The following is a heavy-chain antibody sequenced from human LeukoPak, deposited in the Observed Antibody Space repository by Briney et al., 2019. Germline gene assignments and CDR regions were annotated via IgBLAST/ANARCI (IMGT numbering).Heavy chain of an antibody. V-gene: IGHV3-74*01. J-gene: IGHJ4*02. Sequence: PGGSLRLSCAASGFTFSSYWMHWVRQAPGKGLVWVSRINSDGSSTSYADSVKGRFTISRDNAKNTLYLQMNSLRAEDTAVYYCARERDGDYVDVFDYWGQGTLVTVSS. CDR1: GFTFSSYW. CDR2: INSDGSST. D-gene: IGHD4-17*01. CDR3: ARERDGDYVDVFDY.